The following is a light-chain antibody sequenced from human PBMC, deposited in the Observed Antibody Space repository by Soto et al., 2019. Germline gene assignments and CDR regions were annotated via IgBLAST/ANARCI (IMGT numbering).Light chain of an antibody. Sequence: DIQMTQSPPSLSASVADSVTITCRASQNIRTYLNWYQQKPGKTPKLLIYAASTLQSGVPSRFRGSGSETDFTLTISSLQPEDFATYYCQQSYDTPLTLGGGTKVDLK. V-gene: IGKV1-39*01. CDR1: QNIRTY. J-gene: IGKJ4*01. CDR2: AAS. CDR3: QQSYDTPLT.